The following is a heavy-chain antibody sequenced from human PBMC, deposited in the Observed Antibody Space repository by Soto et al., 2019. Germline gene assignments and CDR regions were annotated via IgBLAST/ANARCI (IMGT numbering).Heavy chain of an antibody. D-gene: IGHD3-10*01. CDR3: ARDPGLLWFGKPAPDAFDI. Sequence: GGSLRLSCAASGFTFSSYWMSWVRQAPGKGLEWVANIKQDGSEKYYVDSVKGRFTISRDNAKNSLYLQMNSLRAEDTAVYYCARDPGLLWFGKPAPDAFDIWGQGTMVTVS. CDR1: GFTFSSYW. V-gene: IGHV3-7*01. J-gene: IGHJ3*02. CDR2: IKQDGSEK.